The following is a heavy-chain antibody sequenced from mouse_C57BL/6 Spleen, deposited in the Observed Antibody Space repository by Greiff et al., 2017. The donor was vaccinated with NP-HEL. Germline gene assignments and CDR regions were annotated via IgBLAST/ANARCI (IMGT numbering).Heavy chain of an antibody. CDR1: GYTFTSYW. Sequence: QVQLKQPGAELVKPGASVKLSCKASGYTFTSYWMHWVKQRPGQGLEWIGMIHPNSGSTNYNEKFKSKATLTVDKSSSTAYMQRSSLTSEDSAVYYWARTDYGSSYYAMDYWGQGTSVTVSS. CDR3: ARTDYGSSYYAMDY. D-gene: IGHD1-1*01. J-gene: IGHJ4*01. CDR2: IHPNSGST. V-gene: IGHV1-64*01.